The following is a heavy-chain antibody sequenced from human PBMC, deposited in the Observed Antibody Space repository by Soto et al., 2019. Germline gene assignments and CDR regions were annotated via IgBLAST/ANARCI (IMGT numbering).Heavy chain of an antibody. CDR3: XXXXVNY. CDR1: GFTFTSSA. CDR2: IVVGSGNT. J-gene: IGHJ4*02. V-gene: IGHV1-58*01. Sequence: QMQLVQSGPEVKKPGTSVKVSCKASGFTFTSSAVQWVRQARGQRLEWIGWIVVGSGNTNYAQKFQERVTITRDMXXXXXXXXXXXXXXXXXXXXXXXXXXVNYWGQGTLVTVSS.